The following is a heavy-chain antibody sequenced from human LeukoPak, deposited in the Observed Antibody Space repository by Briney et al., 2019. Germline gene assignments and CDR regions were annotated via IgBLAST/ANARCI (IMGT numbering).Heavy chain of an antibody. Sequence: GGSLRLSCAASGFTFDDYGMSWVRQAPGKGLEWVSGINWNGGSTGYADSVKGRFTISRDNAKNSLYLQMSCLRAEDTALYYCARDDGGLFDYWGQGTLVTVSS. CDR1: GFTFDDYG. V-gene: IGHV3-20*04. J-gene: IGHJ4*02. CDR3: ARDDGGLFDY. D-gene: IGHD3-10*01. CDR2: INWNGGST.